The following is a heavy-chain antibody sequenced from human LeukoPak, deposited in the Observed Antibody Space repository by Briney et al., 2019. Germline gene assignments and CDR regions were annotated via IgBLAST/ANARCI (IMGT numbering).Heavy chain of an antibody. CDR2: ISYDGSNK. Sequence: PGGSLRLSCAASVFTFSSYAMHWVRQAPGKGLEWVAVISYDGSNKYYADSVKGRFTISRDNSKNTLYLQMNSLRAEDTAVYYCARSGSPDYWGQGTLVTVSS. CDR3: ARSGSPDY. D-gene: IGHD5-12*01. CDR1: VFTFSSYA. V-gene: IGHV3-30-3*01. J-gene: IGHJ4*02.